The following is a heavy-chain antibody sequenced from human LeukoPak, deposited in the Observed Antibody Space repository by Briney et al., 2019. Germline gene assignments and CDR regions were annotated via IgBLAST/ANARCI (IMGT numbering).Heavy chain of an antibody. CDR1: GFTFSSYW. Sequence: PGGSLRLSCAASGFTFSSYWMSWVRQAPGKGLEWVSTIPGSGGAWLSSITGASSSPFYADSVKGRFTISRDNSKNTLYLQMNSLRAEDTAVYYCAKVNYDDSSGFYFEAEIDYWGQGTLVTVSS. J-gene: IGHJ4*02. V-gene: IGHV3-23*01. CDR3: AKVNYDDSSGFYFEAEIDY. D-gene: IGHD3-22*01. CDR2: IPGSGGAWLSSITGASSSP.